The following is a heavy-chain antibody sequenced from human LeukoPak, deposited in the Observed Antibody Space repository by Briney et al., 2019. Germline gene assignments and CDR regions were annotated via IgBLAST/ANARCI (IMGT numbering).Heavy chain of an antibody. Sequence: GASVKVSCKSSRYTFTSYYMHWVRQAPGQGLEWMGIINPSGGSTSCAQKFQGRVTMTRDTSTSTVYMELSSLRSEDTAVYYCARDLVGAQSRDYWGQGTLVTVSS. D-gene: IGHD1-26*01. V-gene: IGHV1-46*03. CDR3: ARDLVGAQSRDY. CDR2: INPSGGST. J-gene: IGHJ4*02. CDR1: RYTFTSYY.